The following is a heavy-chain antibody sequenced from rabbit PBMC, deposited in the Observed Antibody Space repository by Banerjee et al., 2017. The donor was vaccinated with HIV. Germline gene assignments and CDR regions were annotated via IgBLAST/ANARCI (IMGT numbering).Heavy chain of an antibody. V-gene: IGHV1S45*01. CDR2: INTSSGNT. J-gene: IGHJ4*01. CDR1: GFDLSSYYY. Sequence: QEQLVESGGGLVQPEGSLTLTCTVSGFDLSSYYYMCWVRQAPGKGLEWIACINTSSGNTVYATWAKGRFTISRTSSTTVALQMTSLTAADTATYFCARDLAAVTGWNFGLWGPGTLVTVS. D-gene: IGHD7-1*01. CDR3: ARDLAAVTGWNFGL.